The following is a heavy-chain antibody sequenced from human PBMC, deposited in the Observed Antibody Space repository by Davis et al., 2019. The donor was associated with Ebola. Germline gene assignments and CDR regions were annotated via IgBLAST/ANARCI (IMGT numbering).Heavy chain of an antibody. V-gene: IGHV6-1*01. CDR3: TRGWLRSKFDY. CDR2: TYYSSRWYN. D-gene: IGHD5-12*01. Sequence: HSQTLSLTCAISGDSVSSGSWNWIRQSPSRGLEWLGRTYYSSRWYNDYAVSMKSRSTINPDTSKNQFSLQLNSVTPEDTAVYYCTRGWLRSKFDYWGRGTLVTVSS. CDR1: GDSVSSGS. J-gene: IGHJ4*02.